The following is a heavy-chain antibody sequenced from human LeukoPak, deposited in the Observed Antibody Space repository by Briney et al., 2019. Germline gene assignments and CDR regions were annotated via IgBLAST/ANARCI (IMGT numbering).Heavy chain of an antibody. D-gene: IGHD2-15*01. J-gene: IGHJ4*02. V-gene: IGHV3-7*03. CDR2: IKQDGSDK. Sequence: GGSLRLSCAASGFTFSNAWMSWVRQAPGKGLEWVANIKQDGSDKYYVDSVKGRFTISRDNAKNSLYLQMNSLRAEDTAAYYCAKFAQRYCSGGSCHPFDYWGQGTLVTVSS. CDR1: GFTFSNAW. CDR3: AKFAQRYCSGGSCHPFDY.